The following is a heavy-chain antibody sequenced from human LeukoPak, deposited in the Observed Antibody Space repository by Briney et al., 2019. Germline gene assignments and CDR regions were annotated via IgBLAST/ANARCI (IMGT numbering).Heavy chain of an antibody. V-gene: IGHV1-69*13. CDR1: GGTFSSYA. J-gene: IGHJ4*02. D-gene: IGHD6-19*01. Sequence: SVKVSCKASGGTFSSYAISWVRQAPGQGLEWMGGIIPIFGTADYAQKFQGRVTITADESTSTAYMELSSLRSEDTAVYYCASSVPGYSSGWYFVHWGQGTLVTVSS. CDR3: ASSVPGYSSGWYFVH. CDR2: IIPIFGTA.